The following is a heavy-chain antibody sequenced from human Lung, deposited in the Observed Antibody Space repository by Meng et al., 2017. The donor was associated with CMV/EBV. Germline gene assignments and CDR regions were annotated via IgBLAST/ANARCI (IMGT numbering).Heavy chain of an antibody. J-gene: IGHJ6*02. Sequence: GESXKISCAASGFTFSSYSMNWVRQAPGKGLEWVSYISSSSSTIYYADSVKGRFTISRDNAKNSLYLQMNSLRAEDTAVYYCATMPQSGSYSHSYYYGMDVWGQGTTVTVSS. CDR3: ATMPQSGSYSHSYYYGMDV. D-gene: IGHD1-26*01. CDR2: ISSSSSTI. CDR1: GFTFSSYS. V-gene: IGHV3-48*04.